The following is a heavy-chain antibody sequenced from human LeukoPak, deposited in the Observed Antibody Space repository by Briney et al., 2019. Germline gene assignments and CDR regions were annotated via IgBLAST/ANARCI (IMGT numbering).Heavy chain of an antibody. J-gene: IGHJ3*01. CDR1: NDSISSYY. Sequence: PSETLSLTCTVSNDSISSYYWSWIRQPAGKGLEWIGRVYTSGSTNYHPSLKSRVTISVDMSKNQFSLRLNSVTAADAAVYYCAREKTDDYGDYVALDVWGHGTLVTVSS. CDR2: VYTSGST. V-gene: IGHV4-4*07. D-gene: IGHD4-17*01. CDR3: AREKTDDYGDYVALDV.